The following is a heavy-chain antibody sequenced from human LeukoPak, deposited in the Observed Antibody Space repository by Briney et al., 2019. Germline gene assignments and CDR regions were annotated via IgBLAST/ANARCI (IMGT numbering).Heavy chain of an antibody. CDR1: GFTFSSYG. Sequence: GGSLRLSCAASGFTFSSYGMHWVRQAPGKGLEWGAVISYDGSNKYYADSVKGRFTISRDNSKNTLYLQMNSLRAEDTAVYYCAKDIGIAAASGFDYWGQGTLVTVSS. D-gene: IGHD6-13*01. J-gene: IGHJ4*02. CDR2: ISYDGSNK. V-gene: IGHV3-30*18. CDR3: AKDIGIAAASGFDY.